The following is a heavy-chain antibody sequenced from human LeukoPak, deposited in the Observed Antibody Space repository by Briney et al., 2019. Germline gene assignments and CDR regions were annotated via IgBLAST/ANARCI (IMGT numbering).Heavy chain of an antibody. CDR3: ARRGIWFGGLYDA. CDR2: INHSGST. V-gene: IGHV4-34*01. D-gene: IGHD3-10*01. Sequence: SETLSLTCAVYGGSFSGSCWSWLRQPPGKGLEWLAEINHSGSTNYNPSLKSRVTISVDTSKNQFSLKLSSVTAADTAMYYCARRGIWFGGLYDAWGQGTLVTVSS. CDR1: GGSFSGSC. J-gene: IGHJ5*02.